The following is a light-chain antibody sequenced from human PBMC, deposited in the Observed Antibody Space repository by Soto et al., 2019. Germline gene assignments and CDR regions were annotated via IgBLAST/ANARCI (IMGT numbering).Light chain of an antibody. V-gene: IGKV3-20*01. CDR3: QQFGGSLTWT. Sequence: EVVLTQSPGSLSLSPGERATLSFRSSQSVISSYLAWYQQKPGQAPRLLIYGASSRATGIPDRFSGSGSGTDFTLTISRLEPEDCAVYYCQQFGGSLTWTFGQGIKVDTK. J-gene: IGKJ1*01. CDR1: QSVISSY. CDR2: GAS.